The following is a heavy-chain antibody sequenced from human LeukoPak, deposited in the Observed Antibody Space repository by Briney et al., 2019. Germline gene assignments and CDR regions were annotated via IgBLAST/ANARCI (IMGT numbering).Heavy chain of an antibody. D-gene: IGHD3-16*01. CDR2: FIPVFPTP. CDR1: GVSFRTYA. Sequence: GASVKVSCKASGVSFRTYAISWLRQAPGQGLEWMGGFIPVFPTPDYAQKFQGRVTITTDESTGTAYMELSSLRSEDTALYYCAKGGGLGYYYMDVWGKGTTVIVSS. CDR3: AKGGGLGYYYMDV. V-gene: IGHV1-69*05. J-gene: IGHJ6*03.